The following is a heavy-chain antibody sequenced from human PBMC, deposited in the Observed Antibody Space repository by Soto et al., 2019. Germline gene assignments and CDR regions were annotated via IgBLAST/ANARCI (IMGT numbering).Heavy chain of an antibody. Sequence: GGSLRLSCASSGFTVCSNYMSWVRQAPGKGLEWVSVIYSGGSTYYADSVKGRFTISRHNSKNTLYLQMNSLRAEDTAVYYCAREGEYSSSDEWGQGTLVTVSS. CDR1: GFTVCSNY. CDR2: IYSGGST. D-gene: IGHD6-6*01. J-gene: IGHJ4*02. CDR3: AREGEYSSSDE. V-gene: IGHV3-53*04.